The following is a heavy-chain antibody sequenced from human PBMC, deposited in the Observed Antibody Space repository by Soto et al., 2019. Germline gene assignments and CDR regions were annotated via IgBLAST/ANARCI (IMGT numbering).Heavy chain of an antibody. CDR3: AHKGGRGAAMDV. Sequence: QITLKESGPTLVEPTQTLTLTCTFSGFSLSTSGVGVAWIRQPPGKALEWLALIYWDDDERYSPSLKSRLTIXKXXSKNQLVLTMTNMDPVDTATDYCAHKGGRGAAMDVWGQGTTVTVSS. J-gene: IGHJ6*02. D-gene: IGHD2-15*01. CDR1: GFSLSTSGVG. V-gene: IGHV2-5*02. CDR2: IYWDDDE.